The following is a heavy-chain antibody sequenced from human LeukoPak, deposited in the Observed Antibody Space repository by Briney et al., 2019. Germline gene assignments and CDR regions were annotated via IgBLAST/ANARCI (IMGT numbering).Heavy chain of an antibody. J-gene: IGHJ4*02. CDR1: GXSFPSYW. CDR2: IYPGDSDT. Sequence: NLGESLKISFKGSGXSFPSYWIGWVRQVPGKGLEWMGIIYPGDSDTRYSPSFQGQVTISADKSISTAYLQWSSLKASDTAMYYCARLRGSGTYYKSLDYWGQGTLVTVSS. D-gene: IGHD3-10*01. CDR3: ARLRGSGTYYKSLDY. V-gene: IGHV5-51*01.